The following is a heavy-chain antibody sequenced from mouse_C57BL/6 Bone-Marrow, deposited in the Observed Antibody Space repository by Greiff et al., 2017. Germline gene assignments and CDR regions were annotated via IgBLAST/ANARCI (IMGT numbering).Heavy chain of an antibody. Sequence: VKLVESGPELVKPGASVKISCKASGYAFSSSWMNWVKQRPGKGLEWIGRIYPGDGDTNYNGKFKGKATLTADTSSSTAYMQLSSLTSEDSAVYFCARGKDCYDYAFDYWGQGTTLTVSS. D-gene: IGHD2-4*01. J-gene: IGHJ2*01. CDR3: ARGKDCYDYAFDY. V-gene: IGHV1-82*01. CDR2: IYPGDGDT. CDR1: GYAFSSSW.